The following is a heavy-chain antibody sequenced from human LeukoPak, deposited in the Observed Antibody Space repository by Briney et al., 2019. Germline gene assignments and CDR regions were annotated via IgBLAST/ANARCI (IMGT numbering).Heavy chain of an antibody. D-gene: IGHD3-10*01. CDR1: GGSFSGYY. CDR2: INHSGST. Sequence: SETLSLTCAVYGGSFSGYYWSWIRQPPGKGLEWIGEINHSGSTNYNPSLKSRVTISVDTSKNQFSLKLSSVTAADTAVYYCARQGGDTMVRGVVRDWFDPWGQGTLVTVSS. V-gene: IGHV4-34*01. J-gene: IGHJ5*02. CDR3: ARQGGDTMVRGVVRDWFDP.